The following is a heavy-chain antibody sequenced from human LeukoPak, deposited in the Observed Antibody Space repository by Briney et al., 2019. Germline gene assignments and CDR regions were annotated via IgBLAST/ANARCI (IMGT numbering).Heavy chain of an antibody. CDR2: IFFIGRT. D-gene: IGHD3-22*01. CDR1: GRSISRYY. Sequence: PSETLSLTYTLSGRSISRYYWRWIRQPAGRGLEWIGLIFFIGRTSYNPSLKSRVTISVDTSKNQFSLKLSSVTAADTAVYSCARHRDSSGYYFSLKHWGQGTLVTVSS. CDR3: ARHRDSSGYYFSLKH. V-gene: IGHV4-59*08. J-gene: IGHJ1*01.